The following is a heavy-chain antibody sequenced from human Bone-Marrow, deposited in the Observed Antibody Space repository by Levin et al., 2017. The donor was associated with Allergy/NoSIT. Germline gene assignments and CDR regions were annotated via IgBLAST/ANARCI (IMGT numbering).Heavy chain of an antibody. CDR3: SRDLHRLARLGGMDV. Sequence: PGGSLRLSCGASGLTLNDCDMNWVRQVPGKGLEWVSYINSVSSHIYYAESVRGRFTISRDNAENSVYLHMNSLRVEDTGVYYCSRDLHRLARLGGMDVWGQGTTVIVSS. V-gene: IGHV3-21*01. CDR1: GLTLNDCD. CDR2: INSVSSHI. J-gene: IGHJ6*02. D-gene: IGHD6-19*01.